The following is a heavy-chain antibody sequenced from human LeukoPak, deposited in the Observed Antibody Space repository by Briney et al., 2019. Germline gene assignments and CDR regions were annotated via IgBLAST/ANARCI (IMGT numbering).Heavy chain of an antibody. V-gene: IGHV4-38-2*02. Sequence: SETLSLTCTVSGYSISSGYYWGWIRQPPGKGLEWIGSIYHSGSTYYNPSLKSRVTISVDTSKNQFSLKLSSVTAADTAVYYCARDTIAAAGYYFDYWGQGTLVTVSS. D-gene: IGHD6-13*01. CDR1: GYSISSGYY. J-gene: IGHJ4*02. CDR2: IYHSGST. CDR3: ARDTIAAAGYYFDY.